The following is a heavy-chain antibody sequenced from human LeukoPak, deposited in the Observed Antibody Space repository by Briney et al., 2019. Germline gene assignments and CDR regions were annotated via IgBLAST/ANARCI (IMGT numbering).Heavy chain of an antibody. CDR2: IYYSGST. Sequence: SETLSLTCTVSGYSISSGYYWGWIRQPPGEGLEWIGSIYYSGSTNYNPSLKSRVTISVDTSKNQFSLKLSSVTAADTALYYCARENGYRYDYWGQGTLVTVSS. D-gene: IGHD5-18*01. V-gene: IGHV4-61*01. CDR3: ARENGYRYDY. CDR1: GYSISSGYY. J-gene: IGHJ4*02.